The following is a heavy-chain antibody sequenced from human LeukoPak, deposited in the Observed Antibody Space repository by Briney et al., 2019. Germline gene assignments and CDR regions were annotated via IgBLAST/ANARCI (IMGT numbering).Heavy chain of an antibody. D-gene: IGHD1-1*01. CDR2: IYPGDSDT. J-gene: IGHJ4*02. V-gene: IGHV5-51*01. Sequence: GESLKISCKGFGYSFTSNWIGWVRQMPGKGLAWMGIIYPGDSDTRYSPSFEGQVTISADRSISTAYLQWSSLRASDTAMYYCARPGTTGATIWGQGTLVTVSS. CDR3: ARPGTTGATI. CDR1: GYSFTSNW.